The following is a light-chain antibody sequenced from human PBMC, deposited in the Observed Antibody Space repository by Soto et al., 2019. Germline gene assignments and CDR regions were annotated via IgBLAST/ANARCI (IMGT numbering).Light chain of an antibody. CDR3: QHYNNWPPWT. CDR2: GAS. Sequence: EIVMTQSPGTLSLSPGERATLSCRASQSVSSNLAWYQQKPGQAPRLLIYGASTSATGIPARFSGSGSGTEFTLTISSLQSEDFAVYFCQHYNNWPPWTFGQGTKVEIK. CDR1: QSVSSN. V-gene: IGKV3-15*01. J-gene: IGKJ1*01.